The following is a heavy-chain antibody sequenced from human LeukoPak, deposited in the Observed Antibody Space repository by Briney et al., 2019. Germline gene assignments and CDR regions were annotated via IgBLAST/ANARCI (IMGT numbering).Heavy chain of an antibody. V-gene: IGHV3-21*01. D-gene: IGHD3-3*01. CDR2: ISSSSCYI. CDR3: ARDREGANPYYDFWSGYRDY. CDR1: GFTFSSNS. J-gene: IGHJ4*02. Sequence: PGGSLRLSCAASGFTFSSNSMNWVRQAPGKGLEWVSSISSSSCYIYYADSVKGRFTISRDNAKNSLYLQMNSLRAEDTAVYYCARDREGANPYYDFWSGYRDYWGQGTLVTVSS.